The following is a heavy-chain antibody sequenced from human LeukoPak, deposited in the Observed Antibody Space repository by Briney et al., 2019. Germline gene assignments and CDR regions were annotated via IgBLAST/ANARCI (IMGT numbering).Heavy chain of an antibody. V-gene: IGHV3-53*01. D-gene: IGHD1-26*01. CDR2: IYSGGST. CDR3: ARVTVGATGTRGVTKTGFYWFDP. J-gene: IGHJ5*02. CDR1: GFTVSSNY. Sequence: PGGSLRLSCAASGFTVSSNYMSWVRQAPGKGLEWVSVIYSGGSTYYADSVKGRSTISRDNSKNTLYLQMNSLRAEDTAVYYCARVTVGATGTRGVTKTGFYWFDPWGQGTLVTVSS.